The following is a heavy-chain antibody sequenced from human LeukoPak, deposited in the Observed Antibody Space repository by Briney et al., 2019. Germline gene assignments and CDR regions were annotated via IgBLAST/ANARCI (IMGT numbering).Heavy chain of an antibody. CDR2: IYSGGTT. V-gene: IGHV3-53*01. Sequence: GGSLRLSCAASGFTVSSNYMAWVRQAPGKGLEWVSVIYSGGTTSYADFAKGRFTISRDNSENTLYLQMNSLRAEDTALYYCARVWHWYFDLWGRGTLVTVSS. J-gene: IGHJ2*01. CDR1: GFTVSSNY. CDR3: ARVWHWYFDL. D-gene: IGHD2-21*01.